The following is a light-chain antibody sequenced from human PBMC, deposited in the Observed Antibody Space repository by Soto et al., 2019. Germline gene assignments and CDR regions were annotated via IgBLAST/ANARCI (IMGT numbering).Light chain of an antibody. CDR3: QKYDLAPFT. CDR1: QGISTF. Sequence: DIQMTQSPSSLSASVGDRVTITCRASQGISTFLGWFQQKPGTVPKLLISGASTLQSGVPSRFSGSGSGTDFSLTISSLQPEDVATYYCQKYDLAPFTFGPGTKVDIK. J-gene: IGKJ3*01. CDR2: GAS. V-gene: IGKV1-27*01.